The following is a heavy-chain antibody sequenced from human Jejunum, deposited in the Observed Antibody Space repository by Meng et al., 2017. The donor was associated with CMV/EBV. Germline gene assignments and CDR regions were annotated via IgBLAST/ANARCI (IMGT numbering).Heavy chain of an antibody. D-gene: IGHD3-10*01. V-gene: IGHV6-1*01. CDR2: TYYRSKWNN. CDR3: ARRDSSPGGWFDY. Sequence: DCVSSNSAAWNWIRQSPSRGLEWLGRTYYRSKWNNDYAVSVKSRITINPDTSKNQFSLQLNSVTPEDTAVYYCARRDSSPGGWFDYWGQGTLVTVSS. CDR1: DCVSSNSAA. J-gene: IGHJ4*02.